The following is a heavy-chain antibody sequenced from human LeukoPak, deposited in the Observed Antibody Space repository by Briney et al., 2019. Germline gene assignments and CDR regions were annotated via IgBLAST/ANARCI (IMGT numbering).Heavy chain of an antibody. V-gene: IGHV4-34*01. CDR2: INHSGST. Sequence: SETLSLTCTVSGGSFSGYYWSWIRQPPGKGLEWIGEINHSGSTNYNPSLKSRVTISVDTSKNQFSLKLSSVTAADTAVYYCARGAVTACSGGSCFLGPIDYWGQGTLVTVSS. J-gene: IGHJ4*02. CDR3: ARGAVTACSGGSCFLGPIDY. D-gene: IGHD2-15*01. CDR1: GGSFSGYY.